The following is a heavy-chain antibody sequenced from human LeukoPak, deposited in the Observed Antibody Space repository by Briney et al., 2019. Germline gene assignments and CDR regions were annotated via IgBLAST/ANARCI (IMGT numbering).Heavy chain of an antibody. J-gene: IGHJ6*03. CDR2: ISGTGGHT. CDR3: AKGGVATMKDGYNYYYYYMEV. Sequence: PGGSLRLSCAASGITFTSHAMSWVRQAPGKGLKWVSLISGTGGHTFYGDSVKGRFTISRDNSKSTLYLQMNSLRAEDTAVYYCAKGGVATMKDGYNYYYYYMEVWGRGTTVTVYS. V-gene: IGHV3-23*01. D-gene: IGHD5-24*01. CDR1: GITFTSHA.